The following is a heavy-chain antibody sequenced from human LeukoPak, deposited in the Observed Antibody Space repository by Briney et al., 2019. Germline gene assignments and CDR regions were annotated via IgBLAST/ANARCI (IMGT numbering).Heavy chain of an antibody. J-gene: IGHJ6*03. CDR1: GYTFTSYD. CDR3: ARVAGYCSGGSCYSPYYYYYYMDV. D-gene: IGHD2-15*01. CDR2: ISAYNGNT. V-gene: IGHV1-18*01. Sequence: ASVKVSCKASGYTFTSYDIHWVRQATGQGLEWMGWISAYNGNTNYAQKLQGRVTMTTDTSTSTAYMELRSLRSDDTAVYYCARVAGYCSGGSCYSPYYYYYYMDVWGKGTTVTISS.